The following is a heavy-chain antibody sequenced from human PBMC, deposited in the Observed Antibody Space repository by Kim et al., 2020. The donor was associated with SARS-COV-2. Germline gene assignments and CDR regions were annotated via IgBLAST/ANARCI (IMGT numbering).Heavy chain of an antibody. CDR3: TALTYYYDSSGYFRFDY. J-gene: IGHJ4*02. Sequence: GGSLRLSCAASGFTFSNAWMSWVRQAPGKGLEWVGRIKSKTDGGTTDYAAPVKGRFTISRDDSKNTLYLQMSSLKTEDTAVYYCTALTYYYDSSGYFRFDYWGQGTLVTVSS. D-gene: IGHD3-22*01. CDR2: IKSKTDGGTT. V-gene: IGHV3-15*01. CDR1: GFTFSNAW.